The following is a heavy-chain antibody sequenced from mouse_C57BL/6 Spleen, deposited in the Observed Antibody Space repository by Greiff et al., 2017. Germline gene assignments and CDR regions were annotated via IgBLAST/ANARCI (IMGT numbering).Heavy chain of an antibody. J-gene: IGHJ1*03. D-gene: IGHD2-13*01. CDR2: IYPGDGDT. CDR3: ARSLTRVNFDV. CDR1: GYAFSSSW. V-gene: IGHV1-82*01. Sequence: VQRVESGPELVKPGASVKISCKASGYAFSSSWMNWVKQRPGKGLEWIGRIYPGDGDTNYNGKFKGKATLTADKSSSTAYMQLSSLTSEDSAVYFCARSLTRVNFDVWGTGTTVTVSS.